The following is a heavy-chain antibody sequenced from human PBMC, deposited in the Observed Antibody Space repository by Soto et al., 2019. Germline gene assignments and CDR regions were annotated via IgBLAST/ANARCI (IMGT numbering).Heavy chain of an antibody. D-gene: IGHD3-9*01. J-gene: IGHJ4*02. CDR2: IYFRGNT. CDR1: GDSINSDKYY. Sequence: SETLSRSCCDSGDSINSDKYYWRWMRQPPGKGLEWIGSIYFRGNTYYNPSLQTRVTISLDKSKSQFSLKLNSVTAADSAVYFCARLEGLATISYYFDFWGQGALVTVSS. CDR3: ARLEGLATISYYFDF. V-gene: IGHV4-39*01.